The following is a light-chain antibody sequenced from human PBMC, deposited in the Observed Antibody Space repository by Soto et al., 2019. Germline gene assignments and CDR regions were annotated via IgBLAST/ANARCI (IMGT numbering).Light chain of an antibody. V-gene: IGKV3-20*01. CDR2: GAS. J-gene: IGKJ1*01. Sequence: IVLTQSPGTLSLSAGERATLSCRAGQSVSKNYLAWYQQKPGHAPSLLIYGASNRATGIPDRISGSGSGTDFTLTISRLEPEDFSVYYCQQYGSSGTFGQGTKVDIK. CDR1: QSVSKNY. CDR3: QQYGSSGT.